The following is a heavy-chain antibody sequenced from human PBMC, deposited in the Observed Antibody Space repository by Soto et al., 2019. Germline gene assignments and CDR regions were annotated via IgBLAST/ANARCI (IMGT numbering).Heavy chain of an antibody. J-gene: IGHJ5*02. D-gene: IGHD2-15*01. V-gene: IGHV1-69*02. CDR2: IIPILGIA. CDR3: ARGLTCSGGSCYSGYNWFDP. Sequence: SVKVSCKASGGTFSSYTISWVRQAPGQGLEWMGRIIPILGIANYAQKFQGRVTITADESTSTAYMELSSLRSEDTAVYYCARGLTCSGGSCYSGYNWFDPWGQGTLVTVSS. CDR1: GGTFSSYT.